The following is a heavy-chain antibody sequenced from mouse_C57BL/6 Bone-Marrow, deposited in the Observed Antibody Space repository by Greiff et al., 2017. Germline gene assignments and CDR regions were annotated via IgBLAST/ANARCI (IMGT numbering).Heavy chain of an antibody. CDR3: TRGGITTVPFWYFDV. D-gene: IGHD1-1*01. CDR1: GFTFSNYW. CDR2: IRLKSDNYAT. J-gene: IGHJ1*03. V-gene: IGHV6-3*01. Sequence: EVQLQESGGGLVQPGGSMKLSCVASGFTFSNYWMNWVRQSPEKGLEWVAQIRLKSDNYATHYAESVKGRFTISRDDSKSSVYLQMNNLRAEDTGMYYCTRGGITTVPFWYFDVWGTGTTVTVSS.